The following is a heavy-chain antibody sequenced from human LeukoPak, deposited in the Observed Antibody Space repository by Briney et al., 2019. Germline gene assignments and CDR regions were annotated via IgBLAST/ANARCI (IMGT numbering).Heavy chain of an antibody. CDR1: GFTFSSYE. D-gene: IGHD2-15*01. J-gene: IGHJ4*02. CDR3: ALGRYCSGGSCLSD. Sequence: GGSQGLSCAASGFTFSSYEMNWVRQAPGKGLEWVSYISSSGSTIYYADSVKGRFTISRDNAKNSLYLQMNSLRAEDTAVYYCALGRYCSGGSCLSDWGQGTLVTVSS. CDR2: ISSSGSTI. V-gene: IGHV3-48*03.